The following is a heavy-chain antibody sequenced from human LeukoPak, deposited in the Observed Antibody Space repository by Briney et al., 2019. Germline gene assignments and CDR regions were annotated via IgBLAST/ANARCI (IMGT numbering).Heavy chain of an antibody. Sequence: ASVKVSCKASGYTFTSYDITWVRQATGQGLEWMAWINPNNGATHYAQKFQGRVTMTRDTSISTAYMELSRLRSDDTAVYYCARGQYGDSTGSLDYWGQGTLVTVSS. CDR1: GYTFTSYD. V-gene: IGHV1-2*02. J-gene: IGHJ4*02. CDR2: INPNNGAT. CDR3: ARGQYGDSTGSLDY. D-gene: IGHD4-17*01.